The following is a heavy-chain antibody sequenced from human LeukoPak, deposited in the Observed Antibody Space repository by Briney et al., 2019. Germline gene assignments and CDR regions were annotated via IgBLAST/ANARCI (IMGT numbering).Heavy chain of an antibody. CDR1: GGSFSGYY. D-gene: IGHD2-2*01. CDR3: ARVGVQIVVVPAATTQTTYYYYMDV. Sequence: SETLSLTCAVYGGSFSGYYWSWIRQPPGKGLEWIGVINHSGGTNYNPSLKSRVTISVDTSKNQFSLTLSSVTAADKAMYYCARVGVQIVVVPAATTQTTYYYYMDVWGKGNTVTVSS. V-gene: IGHV4-34*01. J-gene: IGHJ6*03. CDR2: INHSGGT.